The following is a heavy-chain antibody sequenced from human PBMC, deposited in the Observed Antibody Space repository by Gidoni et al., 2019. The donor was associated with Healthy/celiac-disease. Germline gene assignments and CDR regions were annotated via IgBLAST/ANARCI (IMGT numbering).Heavy chain of an antibody. CDR1: GGTFSSYA. CDR2: IIPIFGTA. Sequence: QVQLVQSGAEVKKPGSSVKVSCKASGGTFSSYAISWVRQAPGQGPEWMGGIIPIFGTANYAQKFQGRVTITADKSTSTAYMELSSLRSEDTAVYYCARDPSSITMVQGVIFYGMDVWGQGTTVTVSS. J-gene: IGHJ6*02. V-gene: IGHV1-69*06. CDR3: ARDPSSITMVQGVIFYGMDV. D-gene: IGHD3-10*01.